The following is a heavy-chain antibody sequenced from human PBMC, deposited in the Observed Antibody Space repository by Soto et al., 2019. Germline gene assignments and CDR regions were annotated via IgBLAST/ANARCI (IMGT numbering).Heavy chain of an antibody. CDR3: ARDLEQQLANFDY. Sequence: GGALRLSGAAAGCTFSSYAMHWVRQAPGKGLEWVAVISYDGSNKYYADSVKGRFTISRDNSKNTLYLQMNSLRAEDTAVYYCARDLEQQLANFDYWGQGTLVTVSS. CDR2: ISYDGSNK. D-gene: IGHD6-13*01. V-gene: IGHV3-30-3*01. CDR1: GCTFSSYA. J-gene: IGHJ4*02.